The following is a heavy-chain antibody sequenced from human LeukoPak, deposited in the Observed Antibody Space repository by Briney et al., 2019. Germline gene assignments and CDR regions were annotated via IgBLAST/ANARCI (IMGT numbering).Heavy chain of an antibody. CDR1: GGSISNYY. J-gene: IGHJ4*02. CDR2: IYYSGNT. D-gene: IGHD2-21*02. CDR3: ARVQPATAIGY. Sequence: SETLSLTCTVSGGSISNYYWSWIRQPPGKGLEWIGYIYYSGNTNYNPSLKSRVTISVDTSKNQFSLKLNSVTAADTAVYYCARVQPATAIGYWGQGTLVTVSS. V-gene: IGHV4-59*01.